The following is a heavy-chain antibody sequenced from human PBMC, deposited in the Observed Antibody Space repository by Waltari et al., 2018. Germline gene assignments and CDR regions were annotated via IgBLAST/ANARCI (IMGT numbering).Heavy chain of an antibody. J-gene: IGHJ6*03. D-gene: IGHD3-9*01. CDR1: GYPFTSYG. Sequence: QVQLVQSGAEVKKPGASVKVSCKASGYPFTSYGISWVRQAPGQGLEWMGWISAYNGNTNYAQKLQGRVTMTTDTSTSTAYMELRSLRSDDTAVYYCARDPGFEGYYYYYYMDVWGKGTTVTVSS. V-gene: IGHV1-18*01. CDR2: ISAYNGNT. CDR3: ARDPGFEGYYYYYYMDV.